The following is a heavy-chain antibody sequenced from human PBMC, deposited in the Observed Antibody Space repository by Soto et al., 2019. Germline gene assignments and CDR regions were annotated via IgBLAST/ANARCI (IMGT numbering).Heavy chain of an antibody. CDR3: ASERSAQYFDF. Sequence: QVQLVQSGTVVQRRGSSVKVSCQASGGTFSSHGMAWVRQAPGQGLEWMGGIIPTFGTPTYAPKFQGRVTITADKSTNTAYMELSSLRSEDTGVYYCASERSAQYFDFWCQGPLITFSS. D-gene: IGHD1-26*01. CDR1: GGTFSSHG. V-gene: IGHV1-69*06. J-gene: IGHJ4*02. CDR2: IIPTFGTP.